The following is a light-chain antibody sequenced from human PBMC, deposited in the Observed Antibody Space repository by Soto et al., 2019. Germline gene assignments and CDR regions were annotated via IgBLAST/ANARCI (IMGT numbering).Light chain of an antibody. CDR1: QSVSSSH. CDR2: GAS. Sequence: EIVLTHSPGTLSLSPGERATLSCSASQSVSSSHLAWYQQKPGQAPRLLISGASSRATGIPDRFTGSGSGTDFTLTISRLEPEDFAVYYCQQYGSSPRTFGQGTKVDIK. CDR3: QQYGSSPRT. V-gene: IGKV3-20*01. J-gene: IGKJ1*01.